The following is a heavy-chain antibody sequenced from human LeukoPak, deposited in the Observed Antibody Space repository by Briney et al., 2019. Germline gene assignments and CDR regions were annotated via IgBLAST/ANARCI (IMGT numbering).Heavy chain of an antibody. Sequence: SETLSLTCTVSGGSISSYYWSWIRQPPGKGLEWIGYIYYSGSTNYNPSLKSRVTISVDTSKNQFSLKLSSVTAAVTAVYYCARGGGNPYFDYWGQGTLVTVSS. D-gene: IGHD4-23*01. CDR3: ARGGGNPYFDY. V-gene: IGHV4-59*01. CDR1: GGSISSYY. J-gene: IGHJ4*02. CDR2: IYYSGST.